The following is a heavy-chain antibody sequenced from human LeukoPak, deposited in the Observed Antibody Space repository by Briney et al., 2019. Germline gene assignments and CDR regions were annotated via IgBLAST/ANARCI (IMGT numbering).Heavy chain of an antibody. CDR2: TSGSGGST. D-gene: IGHD6-13*01. Sequence: GGSLRLSCAASGFTFSSYAMSWVRQAPGKGLEWVSATSGSGGSTYYADSVKGRFTIARDKSKNTLYLQMNSLRAEDTAVYYCAKGISGGQLVHGYWGQGTLVTVSS. CDR3: AKGISGGQLVHGY. J-gene: IGHJ4*02. CDR1: GFTFSSYA. V-gene: IGHV3-23*01.